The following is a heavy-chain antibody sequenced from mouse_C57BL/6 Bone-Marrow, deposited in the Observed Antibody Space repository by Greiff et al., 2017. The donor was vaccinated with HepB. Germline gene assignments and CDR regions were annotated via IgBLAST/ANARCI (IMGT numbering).Heavy chain of an antibody. D-gene: IGHD4-1*01. CDR3: ARPSFPAGTEDY. CDR2: IYPGSGST. J-gene: IGHJ2*01. CDR1: GYTFTSYW. V-gene: IGHV1-55*01. Sequence: QVQLKQPGAELVKPGASVKMSCKASGYTFTSYWITWVKQRPGQGLEWIGDIYPGSGSTNYNEKFKSKATLTVDTSSSTAYMQLSSLTSEDSAVYYCARPSFPAGTEDYWGQGTTLTVSS.